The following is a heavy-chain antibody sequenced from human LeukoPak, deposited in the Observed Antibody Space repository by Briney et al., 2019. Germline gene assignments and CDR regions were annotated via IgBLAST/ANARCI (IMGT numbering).Heavy chain of an antibody. D-gene: IGHD3-9*01. CDR1: GGSISSSSYY. V-gene: IGHV4-39*01. CDR2: IYYSGST. CDR3: ARQEYFDWLNFDY. Sequence: SETLSLTCTVSGGSISSSSYYWGWIRQPPGKGLEWIGSIYYSGSTYYNPSLKSRVTISVDTSKNQFSLKLSSVTAADTAVYYCARQEYFDWLNFDYWGQGTLVTVSS. J-gene: IGHJ4*02.